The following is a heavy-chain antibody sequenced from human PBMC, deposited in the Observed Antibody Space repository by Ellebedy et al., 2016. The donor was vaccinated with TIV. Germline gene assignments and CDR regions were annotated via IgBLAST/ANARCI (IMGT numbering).Heavy chain of an antibody. J-gene: IGHJ4*02. V-gene: IGHV3-7*01. CDR3: ATVLQLWLIDNY. CDR2: IKQDGSEK. CDR1: GFTFSSYW. Sequence: GGSLRLSXAASGFTFSSYWMSWVRQAPGKGLEWAANIKQDGSEKYYVDSVKGRFTISRDNAKNSLYLQMNSLRAEDTAVYYCATVLQLWLIDNYWGQGTLVTVSS. D-gene: IGHD5-18*01.